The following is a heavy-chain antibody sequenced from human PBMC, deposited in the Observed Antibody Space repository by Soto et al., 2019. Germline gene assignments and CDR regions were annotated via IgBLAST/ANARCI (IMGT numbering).Heavy chain of an antibody. V-gene: IGHV3-9*01. J-gene: IGHJ6*02. Sequence: EVQLIESGGGWVQPGTSLRVSCAASGFTFHEYAMHWVRQAPGKGLEWVSGISSDGDTIAYADSVQGRFTVFRDNAKNSLYLQMQSLRAEDTALYYCTKGGYDLIYYFGMDVWGQGTTVTVSS. CDR2: ISSDGDTI. D-gene: IGHD5-12*01. CDR3: TKGGYDLIYYFGMDV. CDR1: GFTFHEYA.